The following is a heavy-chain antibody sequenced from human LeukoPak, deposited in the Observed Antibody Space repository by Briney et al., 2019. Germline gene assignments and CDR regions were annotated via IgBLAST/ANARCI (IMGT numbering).Heavy chain of an antibody. J-gene: IGHJ3*02. CDR1: GSTLGNIA. V-gene: IGHV3-23*01. CDR3: AKCYPPPSADAFDI. Sequence: GGSRRPSWPASGSTLGNIAMNWVSQLQGRGRGWVGRIIPSGSRTWYADSVKGRFTISRDNSKNTPYLQMNSLRAEDTAVYYCAKCYPPPSADAFDIWGQGTMVTVSS. CDR2: IIPSGSRT. D-gene: IGHD5-18*01.